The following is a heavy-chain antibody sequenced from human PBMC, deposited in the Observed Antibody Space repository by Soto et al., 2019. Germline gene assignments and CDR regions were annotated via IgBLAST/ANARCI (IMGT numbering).Heavy chain of an antibody. J-gene: IGHJ5*02. CDR3: ARPLGDIVVVPAASNWLDP. CDR1: GYTFTSYG. Sequence: ASVKVSCKASGYTFTSYGISWVRQAPGQGLEWMGWISAYNGNTNYAQKLQGRVTMTTDTSTSTAYMELRSLRSDDTAVYYCARPLGDIVVVPAASNWLDPWGQGTLVTVS. V-gene: IGHV1-18*04. CDR2: ISAYNGNT. D-gene: IGHD2-2*01.